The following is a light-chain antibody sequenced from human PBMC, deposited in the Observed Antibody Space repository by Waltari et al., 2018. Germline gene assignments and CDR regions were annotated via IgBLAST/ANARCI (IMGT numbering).Light chain of an antibody. J-gene: IGKJ2*01. V-gene: IGKV4-1*01. Sequence: DIVMTQSPESLAVSLGERATINCKSSQSVLYSSNNKNQLAWYQQKPGQPPKLLLYWASTRGSGVPDRFSGSGSETDFTLTISSLQAEDVAVYYCHQYYSTPFTFGQGTKLEIK. CDR1: QSVLYSSNNKNQ. CDR2: WAS. CDR3: HQYYSTPFT.